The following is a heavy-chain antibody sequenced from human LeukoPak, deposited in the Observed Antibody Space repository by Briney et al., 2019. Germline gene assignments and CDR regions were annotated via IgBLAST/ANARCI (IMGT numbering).Heavy chain of an antibody. J-gene: IGHJ4*02. Sequence: GGSLRLSCAASGFTFSNYWMYWVRQAPGKGLVWVSRINSDGSTTNYADSVKGRFTISRDNAKDTLYLQMNSLRAEDTAVYYCAREYYYDSSDRPSDYWGQGTLVTVSS. D-gene: IGHD3-22*01. CDR3: AREYYYDSSDRPSDY. V-gene: IGHV3-74*01. CDR2: INSDGSTT. CDR1: GFTFSNYW.